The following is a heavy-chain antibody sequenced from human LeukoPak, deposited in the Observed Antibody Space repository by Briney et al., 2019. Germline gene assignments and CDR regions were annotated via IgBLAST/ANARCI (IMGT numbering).Heavy chain of an antibody. CDR3: ARVTYYYDSSGTGNY. V-gene: IGHV3-74*01. Sequence: GGSLRLSCAASGFTFSSYWMHWVRQAPGKGLVWVSRIKSDGVSTTYADSVKGRFTISRDNAKNTLYLQMNSLRAEDTAVYYCARVTYYYDSSGTGNYWGQGTLVTVSS. CDR1: GFTFSSYW. D-gene: IGHD3-22*01. J-gene: IGHJ4*02. CDR2: IKSDGVST.